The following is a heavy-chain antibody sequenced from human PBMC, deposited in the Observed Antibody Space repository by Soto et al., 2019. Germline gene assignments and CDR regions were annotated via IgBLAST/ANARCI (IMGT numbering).Heavy chain of an antibody. V-gene: IGHV4-34*01. CDR2: INHSGST. J-gene: IGHJ6*02. Sequence: SETLSLTCAVYGGSFSGYYWSWIRQPPGKGLEWIGEINHSGSTNYNPTLKSRVTISVDTSKNQFSLKLSSVTAADTAVYYCARGLGYCSGGSCLDYGMDVWGQGTTVTVSS. CDR3: ARGLGYCSGGSCLDYGMDV. CDR1: GGSFSGYY. D-gene: IGHD2-15*01.